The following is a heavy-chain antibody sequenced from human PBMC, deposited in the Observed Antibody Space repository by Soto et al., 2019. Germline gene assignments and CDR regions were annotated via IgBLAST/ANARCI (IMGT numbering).Heavy chain of an antibody. J-gene: IGHJ4*02. CDR3: AKDSDFWSPRSFDE. CDR1: GGPVISYS. Sequence: AGGSPSLSRASSGGPVISYSMSWVSQDQGKGLEWVSAISGSGCSTYYADSVKGRFTISRDNSKNTLYLQMNSLRAEDTAVYYCAKDSDFWSPRSFDEWGQGTLVTFSS. D-gene: IGHD3-3*01. CDR2: ISGSGCST. V-gene: IGHV3-23*01.